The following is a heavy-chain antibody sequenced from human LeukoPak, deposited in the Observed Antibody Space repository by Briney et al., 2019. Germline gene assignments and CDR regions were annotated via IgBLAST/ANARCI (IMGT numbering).Heavy chain of an antibody. CDR2: IYSGGST. D-gene: IGHD3-10*01. J-gene: IGHJ4*02. V-gene: IGHV3-53*01. CDR1: GFNVTSNY. Sequence: TGGSLRLSCAVSGFNVTSNYVSWVRQAPGKGLEWVSIIYSGGSTYSADSVKSRFTISRDNSKNTVYLQMNSLRAEDTAVYYCARERQRVVRGKYFDDWGQGTLVTVSS. CDR3: ARERQRVVRGKYFDD.